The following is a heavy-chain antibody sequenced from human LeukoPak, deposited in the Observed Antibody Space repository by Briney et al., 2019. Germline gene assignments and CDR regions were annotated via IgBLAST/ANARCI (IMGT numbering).Heavy chain of an antibody. D-gene: IGHD3-10*01. V-gene: IGHV5-51*01. CDR2: TYPGDFDT. Sequence: GESLKISCKASGYSFSTYWIGWVRQMPGKGLEWMGITYPGDFDTRYRPSFQGQVTTSVDKSISTAYLQWSSLKASDTAVYYCARRGSGSDHWGQGTLVTVSS. CDR1: GYSFSTYW. J-gene: IGHJ5*02. CDR3: ARRGSGSDH.